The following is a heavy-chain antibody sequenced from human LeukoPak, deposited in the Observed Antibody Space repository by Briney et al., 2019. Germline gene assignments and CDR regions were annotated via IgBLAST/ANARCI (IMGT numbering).Heavy chain of an antibody. CDR1: GGSFSSYY. CDR3: ARENSGSYREFDY. D-gene: IGHD1-26*01. Sequence: SETLSLTCTVSGGSFSSYYWSWIRQPAGKGLEWIGRIYTSGSTNYNASLESRVSMSVDTSKNQFSLKLSSVTAADTAVFYCARENSGSYREFDYWGQGTLVTVSS. J-gene: IGHJ4*02. CDR2: IYTSGST. V-gene: IGHV4-4*07.